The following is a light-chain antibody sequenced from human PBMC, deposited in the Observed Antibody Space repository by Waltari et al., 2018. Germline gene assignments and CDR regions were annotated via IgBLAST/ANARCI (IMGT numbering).Light chain of an antibody. CDR2: EVS. CDR1: DRDVGAYGF. V-gene: IGLV2-14*01. Sequence: QSALTQPASVSGSPGQSITISCSGTDRDVGAYGFVSWYQQHPGKAPHLIIYEVSNRPSGISNRFSASKSGNTASLTISGLQAEDEADYYCSSYTTSSAPGVFGTGTRVTVL. J-gene: IGLJ1*01. CDR3: SSYTTSSAPGV.